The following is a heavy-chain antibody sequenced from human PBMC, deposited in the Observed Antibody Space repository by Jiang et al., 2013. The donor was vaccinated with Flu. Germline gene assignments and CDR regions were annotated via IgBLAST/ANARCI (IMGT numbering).Heavy chain of an antibody. D-gene: IGHD2-15*01. J-gene: IGHJ4*02. CDR3: ARDSCSGSTCSGIDY. V-gene: IGHV4-59*12. CDR2: IYYSGTT. CDR1: GDSINNYY. Sequence: GSGLVKPSETLSLNCTVSGDSINNYYWTWIRQPPGKGLEWIGYIYYSGTTLYNPSLKSRVTISRDTSKNWFSLKLSSVTAADTAFYYCARDSCSGSTCSGIDYWGQGTLVTVSS.